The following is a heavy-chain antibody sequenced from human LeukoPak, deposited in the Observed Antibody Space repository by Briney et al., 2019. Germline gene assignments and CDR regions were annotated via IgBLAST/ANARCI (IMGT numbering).Heavy chain of an antibody. J-gene: IGHJ4*02. CDR2: IYHSGST. CDR3: ARDLRRVGATKYFDS. V-gene: IGHV4-4*02. D-gene: IGHD1-26*01. CDR1: GGSISSSNW. Sequence: SETLSLTCVVSGGSISSSNWWSWVRQPPGKGLEWIGEIYHSGSTNYNPSLESRVSISLDKSKNQFSLRVTSVTAADTAVYYCARDLRRVGATKYFDSRGQGTLVTVSS.